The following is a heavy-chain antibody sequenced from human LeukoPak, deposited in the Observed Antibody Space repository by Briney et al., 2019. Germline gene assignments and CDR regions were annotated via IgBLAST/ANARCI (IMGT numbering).Heavy chain of an antibody. CDR1: GFTFSSYW. D-gene: IGHD4-17*01. Sequence: GGSLRLSCAASGFTFSSYWMHWVRHVPGKGMVWVSYINSDESSTSYADSVKGRFTISRDNAKSTLYLQMNSLRAEDTAVYYCARSRRLYWYFDLWGRGTLVTVSS. CDR3: ARSRRLYWYFDL. J-gene: IGHJ2*01. V-gene: IGHV3-74*01. CDR2: INSDESST.